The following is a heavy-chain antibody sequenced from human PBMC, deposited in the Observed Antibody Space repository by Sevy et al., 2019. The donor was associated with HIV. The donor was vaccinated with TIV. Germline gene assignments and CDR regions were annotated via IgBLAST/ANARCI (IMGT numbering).Heavy chain of an antibody. J-gene: IGHJ6*02. CDR1: GFTFNMYW. V-gene: IGHV3-7*01. D-gene: IGHD2-15*01. Sequence: GGSLRLSCAASGFTFNMYWMTWVRQAPGKGLEWVANIKEDGSERNYLDSVKGRFTISRDNAKESLYLQINSLRAEDTAVYYCARHFSGGSCYSLLPHYYYGMDVWGQGTTVTVSS. CDR3: ARHFSGGSCYSLLPHYYYGMDV. CDR2: IKEDGSER.